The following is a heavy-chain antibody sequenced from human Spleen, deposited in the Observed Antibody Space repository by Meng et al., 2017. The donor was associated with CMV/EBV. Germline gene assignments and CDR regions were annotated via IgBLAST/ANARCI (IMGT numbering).Heavy chain of an antibody. CDR1: GFTFSSYA. CDR2: ISYDGSNK. V-gene: IGHV3-30*04. Sequence: SCAASGFTFSSYAMHWVRQAPGKGLEWVAVISYDGSNKYYADSVKGRFTISRDNSKNTLYLQMNSLRAEDTAVYYCARDYGSGSYYIDYYYYGMDVWGQGTTVTVSS. CDR3: ARDYGSGSYYIDYYYYGMDV. J-gene: IGHJ6*02. D-gene: IGHD3-10*01.